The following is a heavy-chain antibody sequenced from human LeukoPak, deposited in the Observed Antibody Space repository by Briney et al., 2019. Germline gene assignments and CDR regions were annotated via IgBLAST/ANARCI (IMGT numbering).Heavy chain of an antibody. CDR2: IYTSGST. J-gene: IGHJ6*02. V-gene: IGHV4-4*07. Sequence: PSETLSLTCTVSGGSISSYYWSWIRQPAGKGLEWIGRIYTSGSTNYNPSLKSRVTISVDKSKNQFSLKLGSVTAADTAVYYCARVLAHYYYGMDVWGQGTTVTVSS. CDR3: ARVLAHYYYGMDV. D-gene: IGHD3-3*02. CDR1: GGSISSYY.